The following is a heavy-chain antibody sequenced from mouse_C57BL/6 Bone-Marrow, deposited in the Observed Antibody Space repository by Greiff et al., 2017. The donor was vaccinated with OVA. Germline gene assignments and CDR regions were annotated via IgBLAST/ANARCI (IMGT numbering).Heavy chain of an antibody. V-gene: IGHV14-4*01. CDR2: IDPENGDT. Sequence: EVQLQQSGAELVRPGASVKLSCTASGFNIKDDYMHWVKQRPEQGLEWIGWIDPENGDTEYASKFQGKATITADTSSNTAYLQLSSLTSEDTAVYYCTVGYGKKKDFDYWGQGTTLTVSS. D-gene: IGHD1-1*02. J-gene: IGHJ2*01. CDR1: GFNIKDDY. CDR3: TVGYGKKKDFDY.